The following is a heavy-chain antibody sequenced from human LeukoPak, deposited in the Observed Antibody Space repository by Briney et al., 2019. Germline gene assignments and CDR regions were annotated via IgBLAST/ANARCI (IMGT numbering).Heavy chain of an antibody. CDR3: ARESSDTAAIRASSYYYYMDV. V-gene: IGHV1-69*05. D-gene: IGHD2-2*01. CDR1: GGTFISYA. Sequence: SVKVSFKASGGTFISYAISWVRQAPGQGLEWMGGIIPIFGTANYAQKFQGRVTITTDESTSTAYMELSSLRSEDTAVYYCARESSDTAAIRASSYYYYMDVWGKGTTVTVSS. CDR2: IIPIFGTA. J-gene: IGHJ6*03.